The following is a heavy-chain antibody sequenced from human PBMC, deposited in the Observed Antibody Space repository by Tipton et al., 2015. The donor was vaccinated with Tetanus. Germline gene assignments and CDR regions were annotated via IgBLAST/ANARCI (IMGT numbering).Heavy chain of an antibody. CDR1: GGTFSSYA. V-gene: IGHV1-69*01. CDR2: IIPIFGTA. J-gene: IGHJ5*02. Sequence: QLVQSGAEVKKPGSSVKVSCKASGGTFSSYAISWVRQAPGQGLEWMGGIIPIFGTANYAQKFQGRVTITADESTSTAYMELSSLRSEDTAVYYCARDPGSHRGSGYYNWFDPWGQGTLVTVSS. CDR3: ARDPGSHRGSGYYNWFDP. D-gene: IGHD3-22*01.